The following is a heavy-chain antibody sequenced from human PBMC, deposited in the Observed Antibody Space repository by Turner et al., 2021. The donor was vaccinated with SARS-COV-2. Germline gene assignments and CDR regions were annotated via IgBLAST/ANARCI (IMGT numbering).Heavy chain of an antibody. J-gene: IGHJ6*02. D-gene: IGHD6-19*01. CDR2: FDPEDGET. CDR1: GYTLTELS. V-gene: IGHV1-24*01. CDR3: ATGVAVAGTPSKYYYYYGMDV. Sequence: QVQLVQYGAEVKKPGASVKVSCKVSGYTLTELSMHWVRQAPGKGLEWMGGFDPEDGETIYAQKFQGRVTMTEDTSTDTAYMELSSLRSEDTAVYYCATGVAVAGTPSKYYYYYGMDVWGQGTTVTVSS.